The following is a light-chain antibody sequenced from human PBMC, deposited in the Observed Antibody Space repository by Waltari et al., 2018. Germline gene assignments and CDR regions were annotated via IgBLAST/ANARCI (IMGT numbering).Light chain of an antibody. V-gene: IGKV2-40*01. CDR2: GGS. Sequence: EIVLTQTPLSLPITPGEPASISCRSSQSLLHSNGNTYLHWYLQKPGQSPQLLIYGGSNRASGVPDRFSGSGSGTDFTLKISKVEAEDVGVYYCVQAIAFLTFGGGTKVEIK. CDR3: VQAIAFLT. J-gene: IGKJ4*01. CDR1: QSLLHSNGNTY.